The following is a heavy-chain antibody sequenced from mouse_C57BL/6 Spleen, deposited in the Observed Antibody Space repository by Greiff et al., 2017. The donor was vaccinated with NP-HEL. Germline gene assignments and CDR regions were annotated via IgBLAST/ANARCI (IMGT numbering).Heavy chain of an antibody. D-gene: IGHD2-5*01. V-gene: IGHV1-63*01. CDR2: IYPGGGYT. J-gene: IGHJ1*03. CDR1: GYTFTNYW. Sequence: VQLQQSGAELVRPGTSVKMSCKASGYTFTNYWIGWAKQRPGHGLEWIGDIYPGGGYTNYNEKFKGKATLTADKSSSTAYMQFSSLTSEDSAIYYCARSGDYSNPYWYFDVWGTGTTVTVSS. CDR3: ARSGDYSNPYWYFDV.